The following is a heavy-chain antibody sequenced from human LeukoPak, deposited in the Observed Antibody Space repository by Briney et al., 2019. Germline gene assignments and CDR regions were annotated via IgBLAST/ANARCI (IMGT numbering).Heavy chain of an antibody. J-gene: IGHJ4*02. CDR3: ARLVCGGGSCPAEFDY. CDR1: GGSFSSGGHY. Sequence: SETLSLTCIVSGGSFSSGGHYWGWIRQPPGKGLEWIGSIYYSGSTYYNPSLNNRVTIFIDMSKNQFSLRLNSVTATDTAVYYCARLVCGGGSCPAEFDYWGQGTLVTVSS. V-gene: IGHV4-39*01. D-gene: IGHD2-15*01. CDR2: IYYSGST.